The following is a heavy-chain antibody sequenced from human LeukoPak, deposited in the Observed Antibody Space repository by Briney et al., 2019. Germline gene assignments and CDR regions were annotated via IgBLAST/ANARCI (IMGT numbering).Heavy chain of an antibody. J-gene: IGHJ4*02. Sequence: ASVKVSCKASGYTFTSYDVNWVRQATGQGLEWMGWVSPNSANTAYAQKFQGRVTMTRNTSISTAYMELSSLRSEDTAVYYCALVGATNEDYWGQGTLVTVSS. CDR1: GYTFTSYD. D-gene: IGHD1-26*01. V-gene: IGHV1-8*01. CDR3: ALVGATNEDY. CDR2: VSPNSANT.